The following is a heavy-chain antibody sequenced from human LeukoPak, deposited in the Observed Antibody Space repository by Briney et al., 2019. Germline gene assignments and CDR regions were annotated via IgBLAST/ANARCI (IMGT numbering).Heavy chain of an antibody. D-gene: IGHD4-17*01. Sequence: GGSMRLSCAASGFTFSSYWMSWVRQAPGKGLEWVANITQDGSEKYYVDSVKGRFTISRDNAKNSLYLQMNSLRAEDTAVYYCAREYGELYDFYYYYYMDVWGKGTTVTISS. CDR2: ITQDGSEK. CDR3: AREYGELYDFYYYYYMDV. CDR1: GFTFSSYW. J-gene: IGHJ6*03. V-gene: IGHV3-7*01.